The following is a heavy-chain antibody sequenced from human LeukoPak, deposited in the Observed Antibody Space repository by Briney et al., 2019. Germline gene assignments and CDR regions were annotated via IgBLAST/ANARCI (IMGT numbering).Heavy chain of an antibody. D-gene: IGHD3-22*01. CDR3: AKSNGYGLIDI. Sequence: SETPSLTCSVSGGSISPYYWGWVRQPPGKALEWIGNIFYSGSTYYSPPLKSRVTISLDTSRNQFSLKLNSVTAADTAVYYCAKSNGYGLIDIWGQGTMVTVSS. CDR2: IFYSGST. J-gene: IGHJ3*02. V-gene: IGHV4-59*12. CDR1: GGSISPYY.